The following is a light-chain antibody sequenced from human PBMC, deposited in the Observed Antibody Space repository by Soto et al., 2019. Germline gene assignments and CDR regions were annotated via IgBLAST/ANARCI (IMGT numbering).Light chain of an antibody. Sequence: DIQMTQSPSSLSASVGDRVTITCRASQSIRNWLAWYQQKPGKAPNLLIYKASNLKRGVPSRFSGSGSGTEFTLTITSLQPDDFATYYCQQYNTYKWTFGQGTKVDIK. CDR2: KAS. V-gene: IGKV1-5*03. CDR3: QQYNTYKWT. CDR1: QSIRNW. J-gene: IGKJ1*01.